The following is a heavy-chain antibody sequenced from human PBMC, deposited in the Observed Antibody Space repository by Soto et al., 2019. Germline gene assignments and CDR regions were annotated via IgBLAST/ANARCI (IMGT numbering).Heavy chain of an antibody. V-gene: IGHV6-1*01. D-gene: IGHD6-13*01. CDR3: ARESVRQQLAYYFDS. CDR2: TYYRSKWYN. J-gene: IGHJ4*02. Sequence: SQTLSLTCAISGDSVSSNSAAWNWIRQSPSRGLEWLGRTYYRSKWYNDYAVSVKSRITINPDTSKNQFSLQLNSVTPEDTAVYYFARESVRQQLAYYFDSWGQGTLFTSPQ. CDR1: GDSVSSNSAA.